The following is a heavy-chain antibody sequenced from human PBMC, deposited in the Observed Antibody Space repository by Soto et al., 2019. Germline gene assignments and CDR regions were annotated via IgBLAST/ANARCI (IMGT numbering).Heavy chain of an antibody. CDR2: ISGSGGST. V-gene: IGHV3-23*01. Sequence: EVQLLESGGGLVQPGGSLRLSCAVSGFTFTNYAMSWVRQAPGKGLEWVSSISGSGGSTYYADSVKGRFTISRDNSKNTLHLQMNSLRAEDTAVYYCAKDVPRSIAAAGTRYFDYWGQGTLVTVSS. J-gene: IGHJ4*02. CDR3: AKDVPRSIAAAGTRYFDY. CDR1: GFTFTNYA. D-gene: IGHD6-13*01.